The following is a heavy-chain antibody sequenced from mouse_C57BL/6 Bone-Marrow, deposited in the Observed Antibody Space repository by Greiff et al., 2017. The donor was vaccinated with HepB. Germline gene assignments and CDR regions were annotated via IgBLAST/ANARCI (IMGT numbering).Heavy chain of an antibody. CDR1: GYTFTSYW. Sequence: QVQLQQPGAELVRPGSSVKLSCKASGYTFTSYWMDWVKQRPGQGLEWIGNIYPSDSETHYNQKFKDKATLTVDKSSSTAYMQLSSLTSEDSAVYYCAIYYDAWFAYWGQGTLVTVSA. V-gene: IGHV1-61*01. J-gene: IGHJ3*01. D-gene: IGHD1-1*01. CDR2: IYPSDSET. CDR3: AIYYDAWFAY.